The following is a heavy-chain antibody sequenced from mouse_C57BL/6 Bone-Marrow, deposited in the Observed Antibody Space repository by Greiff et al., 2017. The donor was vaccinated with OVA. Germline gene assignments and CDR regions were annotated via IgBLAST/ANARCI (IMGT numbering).Heavy chain of an antibody. J-gene: IGHJ2*01. Sequence: VQLQQPGAELVMPGASVKLSCKASGYTFTSYWMHWVKQRPGQGLEWIGEIDPSDSYTNYNQKFKGKSTLTVEKSSSTAYMQLSSLTSEDSAVYYCARGGTRGAYFDCWYQGTAPSVSS. CDR1: GYTFTSYW. V-gene: IGHV1-69*01. CDR2: IDPSDSYT. CDR3: ARGGTRGAYFDC.